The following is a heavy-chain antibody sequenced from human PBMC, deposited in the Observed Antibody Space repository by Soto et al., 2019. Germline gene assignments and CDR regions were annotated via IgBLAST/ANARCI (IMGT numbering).Heavy chain of an antibody. V-gene: IGHV3-23*01. D-gene: IGHD2-21*01. Sequence: GGSLRLSCAASGFTFRDYAMSWVRQAPGKGLEWVSGISKIGASTHYADSVKGRFTISRDNSKNTLYLQMYSLRAEDTAVYLCATSRPVPVMIFATPDPNPSDGLDFPGQTTMVTVSS. CDR2: ISKIGAST. CDR3: ATSRPVPVMIFATPDPNPSDGLDF. CDR1: GFTFRDYA. J-gene: IGHJ3*01.